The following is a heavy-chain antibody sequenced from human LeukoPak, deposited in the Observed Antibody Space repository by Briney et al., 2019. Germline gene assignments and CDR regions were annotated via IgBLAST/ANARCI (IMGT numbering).Heavy chain of an antibody. CDR1: GYSFTNYW. CDR3: ARQKYSSGLDAFDI. Sequence: GESLQISCKGSGYSFTNYWIGWVRQMPGKGLEWMTIIYPGDSDTRYSPSFQGQVTISADKSINTAYLQWSSLKSSDSAMYYCARQKYSSGLDAFDIWGQGTMVTVSS. CDR2: IYPGDSDT. V-gene: IGHV5-51*01. J-gene: IGHJ3*02. D-gene: IGHD5-18*01.